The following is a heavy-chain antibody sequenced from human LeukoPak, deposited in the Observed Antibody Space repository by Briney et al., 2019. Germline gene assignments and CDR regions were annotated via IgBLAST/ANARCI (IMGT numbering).Heavy chain of an antibody. CDR2: IRTKSDGETV. V-gene: IGHV3-15*01. CDR3: ATPALGRRLYYYDY. D-gene: IGHD3-16*01. Sequence: GGSLRLSCAASGFTFSDHAMSWVRQAPGKGLEWVGRIRTKSDGETVDYAAPVKGRFTISRDDSKNTLFLQMNSLKTEDTAVYYCATPALGRRLYYYDYWGQGTLVTVSP. CDR1: GFTFSDHA. J-gene: IGHJ4*02.